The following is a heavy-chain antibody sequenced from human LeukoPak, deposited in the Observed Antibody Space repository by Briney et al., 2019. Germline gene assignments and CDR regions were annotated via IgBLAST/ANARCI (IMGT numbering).Heavy chain of an antibody. D-gene: IGHD5-24*01. V-gene: IGHV4-4*07. CDR3: ASGSSWLQPYYFDY. CDR1: GGSISSYY. Sequence: SETLSLTCTVSGGSISSYYWSWIRQPAGKGLEWIGRIYTSGSTNYNPSLKSRVTMSVDTSKNQFSLKLSSVTAADTAVYYCASGSSWLQPYYFDYWGQGTLVTVSS. CDR2: IYTSGST. J-gene: IGHJ4*02.